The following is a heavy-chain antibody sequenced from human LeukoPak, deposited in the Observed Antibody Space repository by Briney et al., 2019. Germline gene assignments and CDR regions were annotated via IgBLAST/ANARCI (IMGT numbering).Heavy chain of an antibody. D-gene: IGHD6-19*01. CDR1: GDSLSSYY. Sequence: SETLSLTCTVSGDSLSSYYWTWIRQPPGKGLEWIGNIYYSGSTNYNPSLRSRVSISVDTSKNQFSPKLTSVNAADTAVYYCARLAFGSDWYIWFDPWGQGTLVTVSS. J-gene: IGHJ5*02. V-gene: IGHV4-59*08. CDR3: ARLAFGSDWYIWFDP. CDR2: IYYSGST.